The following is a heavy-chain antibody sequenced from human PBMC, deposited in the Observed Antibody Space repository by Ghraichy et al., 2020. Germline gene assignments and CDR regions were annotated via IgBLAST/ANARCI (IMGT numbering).Heavy chain of an antibody. Sequence: ASVKVSCKASGYTFTSYAMHWVRQAPGQRLEWMGWINAGNGNTKYSQKFQGRVTITRDTSASTAYMELSSLRSEDTAVYYCAREPTVADFFDYWGQGTLVTVSS. CDR2: INAGNGNT. V-gene: IGHV1-3*01. CDR3: AREPTVADFFDY. D-gene: IGHD6-19*01. J-gene: IGHJ4*02. CDR1: GYTFTSYA.